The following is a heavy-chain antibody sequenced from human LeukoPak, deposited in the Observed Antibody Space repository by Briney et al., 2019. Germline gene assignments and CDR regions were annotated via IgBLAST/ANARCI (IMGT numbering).Heavy chain of an antibody. CDR1: GYTFTGYY. Sequence: VASVKVSCKASGYTFTGYYMHWVRQAPGQGLEWMGWINPNSGGTNYAQKFQGRVTMTRDTSISTAYMELSRLRSDDTAVYYCARVLQWQWLGFWFDPWGQGTLVTVSS. V-gene: IGHV1-2*02. CDR3: ARVLQWQWLGFWFDP. CDR2: INPNSGGT. J-gene: IGHJ5*02. D-gene: IGHD6-19*01.